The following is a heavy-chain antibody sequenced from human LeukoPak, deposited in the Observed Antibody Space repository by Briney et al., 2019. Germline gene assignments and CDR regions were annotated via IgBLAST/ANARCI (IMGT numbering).Heavy chain of an antibody. CDR3: AREDLAGEQWLVQPHFDY. J-gene: IGHJ4*02. CDR1: GYTFTSYG. CDR2: ISAYNGNT. V-gene: IGHV1-18*01. D-gene: IGHD6-19*01. Sequence: ASVKVSCKASGYTFTSYGISWVRQAPGQGLEWMGWISAYNGNTNYAQKLQGRVTMTTDTSTSTAYMELRSLRSEDTAVYYCAREDLAGEQWLVQPHFDYWGQGTLVTVSS.